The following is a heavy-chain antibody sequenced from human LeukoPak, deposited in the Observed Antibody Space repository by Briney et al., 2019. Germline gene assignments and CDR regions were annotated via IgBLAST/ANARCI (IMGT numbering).Heavy chain of an antibody. Sequence: EASVKVSCKASGYTFTSYGISWVRQAPGQGLEWMGWISAYNGNTNYAQKLQGRVTMTTDTSTSTAYMELRSLRSDDTAVYYCARVTDPRTPPRMIVVPRGAFDIWGQGTMVTVSS. V-gene: IGHV1-18*01. CDR2: ISAYNGNT. J-gene: IGHJ3*02. CDR3: ARVTDPRTPPRMIVVPRGAFDI. CDR1: GYTFTSYG. D-gene: IGHD3-22*01.